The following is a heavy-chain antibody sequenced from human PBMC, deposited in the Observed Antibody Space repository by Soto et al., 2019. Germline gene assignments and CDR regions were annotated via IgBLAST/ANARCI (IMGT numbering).Heavy chain of an antibody. V-gene: IGHV1-3*01. Sequence: QVQLVQSGAEVRKPGASVKISCTASGYTFTAYAIHWVRQAPGQGLEWMGWIHGGTGNTRYSQKFQDRVTLTRDTSANTAYMELTSLRSEDTDVYYCARDEDVWGPGTTVTVSS. J-gene: IGHJ6*02. CDR2: IHGGTGNT. CDR3: ARDEDV. CDR1: GYTFTAYA.